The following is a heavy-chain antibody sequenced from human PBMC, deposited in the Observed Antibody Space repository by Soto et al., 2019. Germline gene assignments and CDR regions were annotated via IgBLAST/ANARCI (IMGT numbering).Heavy chain of an antibody. D-gene: IGHD5-12*01. CDR1: GFTFSTYP. CDR2: ISGSSTTL. J-gene: IGHJ4*02. CDR3: AKDSGSSGLFDY. Sequence: GGSLRLSCAASGFTFSTYPMNWVRQTPGKGLEWVSYISGSSTTLYYVDSVKGRFTISRDNAKNSLYLQMTSLRDEDTAVYYCAKDSGSSGLFDYWGQGTLVTVSS. V-gene: IGHV3-48*02.